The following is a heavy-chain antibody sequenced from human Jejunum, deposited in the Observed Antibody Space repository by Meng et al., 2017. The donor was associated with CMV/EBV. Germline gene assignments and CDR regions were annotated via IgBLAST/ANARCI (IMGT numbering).Heavy chain of an antibody. J-gene: IGHJ4*02. Sequence: HVPLVQSGAGAKKPGAAVKVACKASGYTVTDYYMHWVRQAPGQGLGWTGWINPNNGDTNFVQSFQGRVTMTRDTSINTAYMELSSLRSDDTAVYYCARGASGVNFDYWGQGTLVTVSS. CDR1: GYTVTDYY. D-gene: IGHD1-26*01. CDR2: INPNNGDT. CDR3: ARGASGVNFDY. V-gene: IGHV1-2*02.